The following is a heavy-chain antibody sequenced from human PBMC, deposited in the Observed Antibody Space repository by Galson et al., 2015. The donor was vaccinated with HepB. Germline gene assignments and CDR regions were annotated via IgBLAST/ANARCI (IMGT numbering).Heavy chain of an antibody. Sequence: SLRLSCAASGFTFSDYYMSWIRQAPGKGLEWVSYISSSSSYTNYADSVEGRFTISRDNAKNSLYLQMNSLRAEDTAVYYCARVQVGARAFEIWGQGTMVTVSS. J-gene: IGHJ3*02. V-gene: IGHV3-11*06. D-gene: IGHD1-26*01. CDR1: GFTFSDYY. CDR2: ISSSSSYT. CDR3: ARVQVGARAFEI.